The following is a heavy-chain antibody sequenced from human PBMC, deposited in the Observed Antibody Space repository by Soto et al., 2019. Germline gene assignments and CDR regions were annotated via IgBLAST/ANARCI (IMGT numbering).Heavy chain of an antibody. V-gene: IGHV3-30*03. CDR1: GFTFSSYG. D-gene: IGHD1-20*01. CDR2: ISYDGSNK. J-gene: IGHJ4*02. CDR3: ARRYGRNFDY. Sequence: PGGSLRLSCAASGFTFSSYGMHWVRQAPGKGLEWVAVISYDGSNKYYADSVKGRFTISRDNSKNTLYLQMNSLRAADTAVYYCARRYGRNFDYWGQGTLVTVSS.